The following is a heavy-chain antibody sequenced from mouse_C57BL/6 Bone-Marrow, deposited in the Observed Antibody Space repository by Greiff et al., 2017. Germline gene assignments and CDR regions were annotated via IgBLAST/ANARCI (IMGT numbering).Heavy chain of an antibody. V-gene: IGHV1-74*01. CDR3: AIGRGFAY. CDR2: IHPCDSDT. J-gene: IGHJ3*01. CDR1: GYTFTSYW. Sequence: QVQLQQPGAELVKPGASVKVSCKASGYTFTSYWMHWVKQRPGQGLEWIGRIHPCDSDTNYNKKFKGKATLTVDKSSTTAYMQLSSLTSEDSAVYYCAIGRGFAYWGQGTLVTVSA.